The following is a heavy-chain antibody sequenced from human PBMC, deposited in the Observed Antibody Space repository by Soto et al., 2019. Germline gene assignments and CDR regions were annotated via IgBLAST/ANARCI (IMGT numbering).Heavy chain of an antibody. CDR2: INPKTGGT. CDR3: ARDVVGSDYFDS. CDR1: GYTFTDYY. D-gene: IGHD1-26*01. V-gene: IGHV1-2*02. J-gene: IGHJ4*02. Sequence: QVQLVQSGAEVRKPGASVKVSCKASGYTFTDYYMHWVRQAPGQGLAWMGWINPKTGGTNYVQKFKGQVTMTRDSSITTAYMELSRLRSDDTPVYYCARDVVGSDYFDSWGQGTLVTVSS.